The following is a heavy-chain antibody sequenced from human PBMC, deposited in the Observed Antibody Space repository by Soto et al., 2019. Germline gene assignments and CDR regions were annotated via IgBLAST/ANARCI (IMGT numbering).Heavy chain of an antibody. V-gene: IGHV1-18*01. CDR2: ISAYNGNT. CDR3: ARGNVLRYFDWLGPEYYMDV. J-gene: IGHJ6*03. Sequence: ASVKVSCKASGYTFTSYGISWVRQAPGQGLEWMGWISAYNGNTNYAQKLQGRVTMTTDTSTSTAYMELRSLRSDDTAVYYCARGNVLRYFDWLGPEYYMDVWGKGTTVTVSS. CDR1: GYTFTSYG. D-gene: IGHD3-9*01.